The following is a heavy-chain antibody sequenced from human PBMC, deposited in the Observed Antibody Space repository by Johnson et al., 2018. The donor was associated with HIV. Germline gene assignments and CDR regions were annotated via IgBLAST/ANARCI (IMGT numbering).Heavy chain of an antibody. CDR2: IGVSATNT. J-gene: IGHJ3*02. CDR3: AKYVAVAGTTWYRAFDI. V-gene: IGHV3-23*04. Sequence: VQLVESGGGLVQPGGSLRLSCAASGFTFSTYAMSWVRQAPGKGLEWVSSIGVSATNTYYADSVKGRLTISRDNSKNTLYLQMNSLRAEDTAVYYCAKYVAVAGTTWYRAFDIWGQGTLVTVSS. CDR1: GFTFSTYA. D-gene: IGHD6-19*01.